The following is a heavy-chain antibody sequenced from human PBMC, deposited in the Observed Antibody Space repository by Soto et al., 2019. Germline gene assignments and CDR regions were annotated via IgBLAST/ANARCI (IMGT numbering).Heavy chain of an antibody. CDR2: IYYSGST. J-gene: IGHJ5*02. CDR1: GGSISSYY. V-gene: IGHV4-59*01. Sequence: LSLTCTVSGGSISSYYWSWIRQPPGKGLEWIGYIYYSGSTNYNPSLKSRVTISVDTSKNQFSLKLSSVTAADTAVYYCARHPRTGWFDPWGQGTLVTVSS. CDR3: ARHPRTGWFDP.